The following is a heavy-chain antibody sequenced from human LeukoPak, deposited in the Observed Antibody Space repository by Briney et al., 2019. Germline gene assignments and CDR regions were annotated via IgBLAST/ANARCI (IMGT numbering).Heavy chain of an antibody. J-gene: IGHJ4*02. D-gene: IGHD3-9*01. Sequence: SETLSLTCTVSGGSISSYYWSWIRQPPGKGLEWIGRIYTSGSTNYNPSLKSRVTMSVDTSKNQFSLKLSSVTAADTAVYYCARGHFDWLFPFDYWGQGTLVTVSS. V-gene: IGHV4-4*07. CDR2: IYTSGST. CDR1: GGSISSYY. CDR3: ARGHFDWLFPFDY.